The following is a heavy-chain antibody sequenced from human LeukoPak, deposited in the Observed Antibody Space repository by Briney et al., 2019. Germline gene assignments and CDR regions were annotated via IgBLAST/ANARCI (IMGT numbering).Heavy chain of an antibody. Sequence: PSETLSLTCTASGGSISSGSYYWSWIRQPAGKGLEWIGRIYTSGSTNYNPSLKSRVTISVDTSKNQFSLKLSSVTAADTAVYYCARTYGDYIDWFDPWGQGTLVTVSS. CDR2: IYTSGST. J-gene: IGHJ5*02. V-gene: IGHV4-61*02. CDR1: GGSISSGSYY. CDR3: ARTYGDYIDWFDP. D-gene: IGHD4-17*01.